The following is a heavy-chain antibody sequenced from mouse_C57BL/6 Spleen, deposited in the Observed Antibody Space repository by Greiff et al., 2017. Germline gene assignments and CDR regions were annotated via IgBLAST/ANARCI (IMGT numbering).Heavy chain of an antibody. CDR1: GYTFTSYW. D-gene: IGHD1-1*01. V-gene: IGHV1-72*01. CDR3: ARSPITTVVAPYYLDY. J-gene: IGHJ2*01. CDR2: IDPNSGGT. Sequence: QVQLQQPGAELVKPGASVKLSCKASGYTFTSYWMHWVKQRPGRGLEWIGRIDPNSGGTKYNEKFKSKATLTVDKPSSTAYMQLSSLTSEDSAVYYCARSPITTVVAPYYLDYWGQGTTLTVSS.